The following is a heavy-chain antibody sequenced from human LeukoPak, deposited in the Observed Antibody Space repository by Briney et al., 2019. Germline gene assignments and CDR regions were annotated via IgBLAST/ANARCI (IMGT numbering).Heavy chain of an antibody. J-gene: IGHJ4*02. V-gene: IGHV3-30-3*01. CDR2: ISYDGSNK. D-gene: IGHD3-22*01. Sequence: PGRSLRLSCAASGFTFSSYAMHWVRQAPGKGLEWVAVISYDGSNKYYADPVKGRFTISRDNSKNTLYLQMNSLRAEDTAVYYCARESPIHGEVVEDYWGQGTLVTVSS. CDR3: ARESPIHGEVVEDY. CDR1: GFTFSSYA.